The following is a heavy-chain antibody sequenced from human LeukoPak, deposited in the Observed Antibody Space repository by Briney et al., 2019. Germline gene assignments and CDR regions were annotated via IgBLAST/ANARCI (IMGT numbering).Heavy chain of an antibody. CDR1: GFTFSSYS. D-gene: IGHD3-3*01. V-gene: IGHV3-21*04. CDR2: ISSSSSYI. CDR3: AKGKAMEWDDAFDI. J-gene: IGHJ3*02. Sequence: PGGSLRLSCAASGFTFSSYSMNWVRQAPGKGLEWVSSISSSSSYIYYADSVKGRFTISRDNSKNTVYLQMNSLRAEDTAVYYCAKGKAMEWDDAFDIWGQGTVVTVSS.